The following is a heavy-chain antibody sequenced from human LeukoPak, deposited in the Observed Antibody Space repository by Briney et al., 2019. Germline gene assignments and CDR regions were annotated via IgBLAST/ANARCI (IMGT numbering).Heavy chain of an antibody. CDR3: AKGSTSLYCSSTSCSYFDY. CDR2: IYTSGGT. D-gene: IGHD2-2*01. CDR1: GLSVSNHY. Sequence: GSLRLSCLASGLSVSNHYLSWVRQAPGKGFEWVSVIYTSGGTYYADSVKGRFTISRDDSTNTLFLEMHALRAEDTALYYCAKGSTSLYCSSTSCSYFDYWGQGTLVTVSS. J-gene: IGHJ4*02. V-gene: IGHV3-53*01.